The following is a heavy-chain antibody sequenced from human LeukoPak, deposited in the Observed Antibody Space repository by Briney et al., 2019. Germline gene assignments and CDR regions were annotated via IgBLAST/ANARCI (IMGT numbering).Heavy chain of an antibody. V-gene: IGHV4-4*02. CDR1: GGSISSSNW. J-gene: IGHJ6*02. Sequence: RPSETLSLTRAVSGGSISSSNWGSWVRQPPGKGLEWIGEIYHSGSTNYNPSLKSRVTISVDKSKNQFSLKLSSVTAPDTAVYYCARVFGITMIVGSNGMDVWGQGTPVTVSS. CDR3: ARVFGITMIVGSNGMDV. CDR2: IYHSGST. D-gene: IGHD3-22*01.